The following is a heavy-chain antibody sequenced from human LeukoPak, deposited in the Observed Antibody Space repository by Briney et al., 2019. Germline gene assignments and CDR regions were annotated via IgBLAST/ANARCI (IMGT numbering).Heavy chain of an antibody. CDR1: GGSISSGGYY. D-gene: IGHD6-13*01. J-gene: IGHJ6*02. CDR2: IYYSGST. Sequence: SETLSLTCTVSGGSISSGGYYWSWIRQHPGKGLEWIGYIYYSGSTYYNPSLKSRVTISVDTSKNQFSLKLSSVTAADTAVYYCARSSAAGPRYYGMDVWGQGTTVTVSS. V-gene: IGHV4-31*03. CDR3: ARSSAAGPRYYGMDV.